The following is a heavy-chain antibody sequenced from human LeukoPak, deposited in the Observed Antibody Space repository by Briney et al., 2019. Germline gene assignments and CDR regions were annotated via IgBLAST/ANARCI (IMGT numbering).Heavy chain of an antibody. V-gene: IGHV4-34*01. CDR3: ARDAVYGGNYF. J-gene: IGHJ4*02. D-gene: IGHD4-23*01. CDR1: GGSFSGDY. Sequence: PSETLSLTCAVYGGSFSGDYWSWIRQPSGKGLEWIGGSNHSGNANYNPSLKSRVTISVDTSKNQFSLKLSSVTAADTAVYYCARDAVYGGNYFWGQGTLVTVSS. CDR2: SNHSGNA.